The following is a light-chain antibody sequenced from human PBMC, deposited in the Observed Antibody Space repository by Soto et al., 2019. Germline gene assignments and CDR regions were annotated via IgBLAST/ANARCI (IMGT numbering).Light chain of an antibody. CDR2: ANT. CDR1: SSNIGAGYD. J-gene: IGLJ1*01. Sequence: QSVLTQPPSVSGAPGQRVTISCTGSSSNIGAGYDVHRYQHLAGTAPKLLIYANTNRPSGVPDRFSGSKSGTSASLAITGLLADDEAGYYCQSYDHSLSCVVFGPVTDATVL. CDR3: QSYDHSLSCVV. V-gene: IGLV1-40*01.